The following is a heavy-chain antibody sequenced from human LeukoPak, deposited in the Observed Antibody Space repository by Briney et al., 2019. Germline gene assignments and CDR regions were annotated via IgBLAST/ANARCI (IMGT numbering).Heavy chain of an antibody. CDR3: ARAPYSSSWYFDY. D-gene: IGHD6-13*01. Sequence: GGSLRLSCAASGFTFSSYGMHWVRQAPGKGLEWVAFIRYDGNNKYYAGSVKGRFTISRDNSKNTVYLQMNSLRAEDTAVYYCARAPYSSSWYFDYWGQGTLVTVSS. CDR2: IRYDGNNK. J-gene: IGHJ4*02. V-gene: IGHV3-30*02. CDR1: GFTFSSYG.